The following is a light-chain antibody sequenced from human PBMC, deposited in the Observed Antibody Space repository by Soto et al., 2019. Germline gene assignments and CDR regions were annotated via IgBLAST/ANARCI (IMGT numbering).Light chain of an antibody. J-gene: IGKJ1*01. V-gene: IGKV3-15*01. CDR1: QSVSTN. Sequence: IRLPKSPAAVSASPGERCTRWCRASQSVSTNLAWYQHKPGQAPRLLISGASTRATGLPARFSGSGSGTDFTLTISSLQSEDFAVYYCQQYNILPRTFGQGTKVDI. CDR2: GAS. CDR3: QQYNILPRT.